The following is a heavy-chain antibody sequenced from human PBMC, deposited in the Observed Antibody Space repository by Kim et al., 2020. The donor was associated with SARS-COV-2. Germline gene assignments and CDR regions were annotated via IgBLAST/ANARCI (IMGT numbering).Heavy chain of an antibody. D-gene: IGHD3-16*01. CDR3: ARDKSSRMVMFGGILPGADH. Sequence: ASVKVSCKASGYPFIGYYLHWVRQAPGQGLEWMGWINPSSGDTNYAQKFQGRVTMTRDTSISTASMELNRLRSDDTAVYFCARDKSSRMVMFGGILPGADHWGQGTLVTVSS. J-gene: IGHJ4*02. V-gene: IGHV1-2*02. CDR1: GYPFIGYY. CDR2: INPSSGDT.